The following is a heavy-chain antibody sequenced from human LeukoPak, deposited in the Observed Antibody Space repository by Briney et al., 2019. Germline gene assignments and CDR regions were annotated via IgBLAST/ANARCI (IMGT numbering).Heavy chain of an antibody. CDR3: AIERWLQSSPFDY. Sequence: GGSLRLSCAASGFTFSSYAMSWVRQAPGKGLEWVSAISGSGGSTYYADSVKGRFTITRDNSKNTLYLQMNSLRAEDTAVYYCAIERWLQSSPFDYWGQGTLVTVSS. CDR1: GFTFSSYA. V-gene: IGHV3-23*01. D-gene: IGHD5-24*01. CDR2: ISGSGGST. J-gene: IGHJ4*02.